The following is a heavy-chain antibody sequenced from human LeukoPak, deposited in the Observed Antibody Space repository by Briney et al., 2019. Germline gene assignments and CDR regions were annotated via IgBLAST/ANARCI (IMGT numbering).Heavy chain of an antibody. D-gene: IGHD3-22*01. CDR1: GITLSNYG. Sequence: GGSLRLACAVSGITLSNYGMSCVRQAPGKVLEWLAGISDSGGSTNYADAVKGRFTISRDNPKNTLYLQMNSLRAEDPAVYFCAKRGVVIRVILVGFHKEAYYFASWGQGALVTVSS. V-gene: IGHV3-23*01. J-gene: IGHJ4*02. CDR3: AKRGVVIRVILVGFHKEAYYFAS. CDR2: ISDSGGST.